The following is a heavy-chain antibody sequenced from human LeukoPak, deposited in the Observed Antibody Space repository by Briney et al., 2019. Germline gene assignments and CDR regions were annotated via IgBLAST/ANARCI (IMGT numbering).Heavy chain of an antibody. Sequence: GGSLRLSCAASGFAFSHYWMSWVRQAPGKGLEWVSAISDSGDSTYYADSVKGRFTISRDNSKNTLYLQMNSLRAEDTAVYYCAKEDYYGSGSDYYYYYMDVWGKGTTVTISS. CDR1: GFAFSHYW. CDR2: ISDSGDST. D-gene: IGHD3-10*01. V-gene: IGHV3-23*01. J-gene: IGHJ6*03. CDR3: AKEDYYGSGSDYYYYYMDV.